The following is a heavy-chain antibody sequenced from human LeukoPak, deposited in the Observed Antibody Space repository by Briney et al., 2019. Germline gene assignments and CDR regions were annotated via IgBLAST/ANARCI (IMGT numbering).Heavy chain of an antibody. V-gene: IGHV3-7*03. Sequence: PGGSLRLSCAASGFIFSNYWMSWVRQTPGKGLEWVANIKYDENEEYYVDSVKGRFTISRDNARKSLYLQMNGLRAEDTAVYYCAGLVGRYSSGLYYYYFDYWGQGTLVTVSS. D-gene: IGHD3-22*01. CDR2: IKYDENEE. CDR3: AGLVGRYSSGLYYYYFDY. CDR1: GFIFSNYW. J-gene: IGHJ4*02.